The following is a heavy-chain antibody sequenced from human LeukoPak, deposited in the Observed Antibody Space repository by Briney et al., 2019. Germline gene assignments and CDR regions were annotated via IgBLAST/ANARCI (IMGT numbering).Heavy chain of an antibody. Sequence: GGSLRLSCAASGFTFSSYAMHWVRQAPGKGLEWVAVISYDGSNKYYADSVKGRFAISRDNSKNTLYLQMNSLRAEDTAVYYCARAFIQPLSWGQGTLVTVSS. D-gene: IGHD5-18*01. J-gene: IGHJ4*02. V-gene: IGHV3-30*09. CDR3: ARAFIQPLS. CDR1: GFTFSSYA. CDR2: ISYDGSNK.